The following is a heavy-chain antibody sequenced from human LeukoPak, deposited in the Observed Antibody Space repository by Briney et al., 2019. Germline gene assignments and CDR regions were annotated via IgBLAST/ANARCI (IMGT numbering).Heavy chain of an antibody. CDR1: GFTFSSFA. CDR3: AKDPGYLDY. Sequence: PGGSLRLSCAASGFTFSSFAMNWVRQAPGKGLEWVSTISGSGYSTYYADSVKGRFTISRDNSKDTLYLQMNSLRAEDTAVYYCAKDPGYLDYWGQGTLVTVSS. D-gene: IGHD2-2*01. V-gene: IGHV3-23*01. CDR2: ISGSGYST. J-gene: IGHJ4*02.